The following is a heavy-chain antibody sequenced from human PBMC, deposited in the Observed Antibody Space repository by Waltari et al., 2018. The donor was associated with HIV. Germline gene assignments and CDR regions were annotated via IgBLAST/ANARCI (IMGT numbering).Heavy chain of an antibody. Sequence: EVQLVQSGAEVKKPGESLKISCKGSGYSFATYWIGWVRQMPGKGLEWMGIIYPGDSDTRYSTSFQGQVTISADKSIRTAYLQWSSLKASDTAMYYCTKGMYANQDYFDNWGQGTLVTVSS. D-gene: IGHD2-8*01. V-gene: IGHV5-51*03. CDR3: TKGMYANQDYFDN. J-gene: IGHJ4*02. CDR1: GYSFATYW. CDR2: IYPGDSDT.